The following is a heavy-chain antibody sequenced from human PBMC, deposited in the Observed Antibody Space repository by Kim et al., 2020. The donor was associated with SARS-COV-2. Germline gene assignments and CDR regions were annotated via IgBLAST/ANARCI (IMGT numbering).Heavy chain of an antibody. J-gene: IGHJ4*02. Sequence: GGSLRLSCAASGFTFSGSAMHWVRQASGKGLEWVGRIRSKANSYATAYAASVKGRFTISRDDSKNTAYLQMNSLKTEDTAVYYCTTPYYDILTGYYRDYWGQGTLVTVSS. CDR2: IRSKANSYAT. D-gene: IGHD3-9*01. CDR3: TTPYYDILTGYYRDY. V-gene: IGHV3-73*01. CDR1: GFTFSGSA.